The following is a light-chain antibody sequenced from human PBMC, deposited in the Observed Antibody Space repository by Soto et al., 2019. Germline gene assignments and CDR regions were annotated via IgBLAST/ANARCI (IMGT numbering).Light chain of an antibody. J-gene: IGKJ1*01. CDR1: QSVSNSY. CDR3: QQYGSSPTT. CDR2: GAS. Sequence: EIVLTQSPCTLSLSPGERATRSCRASQSVSNSYLAWYQQKPGRAPRLLIYGASSRATDIPDRFSGSGSGTDFTLTISRLEPVDSAVYYCQQYGSSPTTFGQGTKVDI. V-gene: IGKV3-20*01.